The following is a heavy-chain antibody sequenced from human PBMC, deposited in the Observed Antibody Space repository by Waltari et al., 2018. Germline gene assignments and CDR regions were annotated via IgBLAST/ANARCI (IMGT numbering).Heavy chain of an antibody. J-gene: IGHJ6*03. D-gene: IGHD6-6*01. CDR3: ARDQGVSLVRDYYYYMDV. Sequence: QVQLQESGPGLVKPSETLSLTCTVSGGSISSYYWSWIRQPAGKGLEWIGRIYTSGSTNYNPPLKSRFTMSVDTSMNQFSLKLSSVTAADTAVYYCARDQGVSLVRDYYYYMDVWGKGTTVTVSS. CDR2: IYTSGST. V-gene: IGHV4-4*07. CDR1: GGSISSYY.